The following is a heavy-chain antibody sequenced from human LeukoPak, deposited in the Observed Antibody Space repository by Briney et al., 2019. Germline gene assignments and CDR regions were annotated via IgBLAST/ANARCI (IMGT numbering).Heavy chain of an antibody. D-gene: IGHD3-3*01. J-gene: IGHJ4*02. CDR1: RASLNGYH. CDR3: ARVANRVTIFGVPIKRNFLDY. Sequence: PSGTLSLTCAVYRASLNGYHWSWIRQPPGKGLEWIGDVNHSGGTNYNPSLQSRLTMSVDASKSQFYLRLTSVTAADTAVYYCARVANRVTIFGVPIKRNFLDYWGQGTLVTVSS. V-gene: IGHV4-34*01. CDR2: VNHSGGT.